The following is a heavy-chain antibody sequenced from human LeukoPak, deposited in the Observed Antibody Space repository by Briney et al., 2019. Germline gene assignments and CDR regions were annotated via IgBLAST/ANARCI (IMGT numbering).Heavy chain of an antibody. D-gene: IGHD1-26*01. Sequence: GSLRLSCAASGLTFRNSGMHWVRQAPDKGLEWVAVIWYDGSNQYYVDSVKGRFTVSRDNAKNTLYLQMNSLRAEDTAVYYCATDRNSGKYYDYWGQGTLVTVSS. CDR3: ATDRNSGKYYDY. CDR2: IWYDGSNQ. J-gene: IGHJ4*02. CDR1: GLTFRNSG. V-gene: IGHV3-33*01.